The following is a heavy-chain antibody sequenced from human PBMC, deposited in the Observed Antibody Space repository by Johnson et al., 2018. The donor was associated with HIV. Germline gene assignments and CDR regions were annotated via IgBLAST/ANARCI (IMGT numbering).Heavy chain of an antibody. D-gene: IGHD3-10*01. V-gene: IGHV3-20*04. Sequence: VQLVESGGGVVQPGGSLRLSCAASGLTFSNAWMSWVRQAPGKGLEWVSGINWNGGRTGYADSVKGRLTISRDNAKNYLYLHMYSLRCEDTAVYYCAREAGGPVVPITRVRGVACDIWGQGTMVTVSS. J-gene: IGHJ3*02. CDR3: AREAGGPVVPITRVRGVACDI. CDR2: INWNGGRT. CDR1: GLTFSNAW.